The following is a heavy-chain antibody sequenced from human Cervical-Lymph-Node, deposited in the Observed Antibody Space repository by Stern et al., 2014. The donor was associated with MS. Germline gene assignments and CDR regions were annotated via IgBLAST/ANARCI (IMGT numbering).Heavy chain of an antibody. J-gene: IGHJ4*02. Sequence: EVQLEESGGGLVQPGGSLRLSCAASGFTFSSYWMSWVRQAPGKGLEWVATIKQDGSEKYYVDSVKGRFTISRDNAKNSLYLQMNSLRAEDTAVYYCARPGAVTTVTVWRYWGQGTLVTVSS. CDR1: GFTFSSYW. V-gene: IGHV3-7*03. D-gene: IGHD4-17*01. CDR2: IKQDGSEK. CDR3: ARPGAVTTVTVWRY.